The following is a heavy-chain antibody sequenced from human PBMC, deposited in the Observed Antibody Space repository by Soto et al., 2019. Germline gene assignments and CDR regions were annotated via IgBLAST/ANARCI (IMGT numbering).Heavy chain of an antibody. V-gene: IGHV4-59*08. CDR2: IYYSGST. J-gene: IGHJ6*02. D-gene: IGHD2-8*01. CDR3: ARGGKYCTNGVCSFYGMDV. CDR1: GGSISIWY. Sequence: TCTVSGGSISIWYWRWIRQPPGNGLEWIGYIYYSGSTNYNPSLKSRVTISVDTSKNQFSLKLSSVTAADTAVYYCARGGKYCTNGVCSFYGMDVWGQGTTLTVSS.